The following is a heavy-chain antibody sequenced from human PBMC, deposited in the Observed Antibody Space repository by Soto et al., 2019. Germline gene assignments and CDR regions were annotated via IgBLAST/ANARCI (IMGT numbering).Heavy chain of an antibody. Sequence: VSLEFSYEDAVYSYTTYWIMFVRQIPGKGLEWMGRIDPSDSYTNYSPSFQGHVTISADKSISTAYLQWSSLKASDTAMYYCSRLGIAAAGNPGPWGQGTLVTVSS. J-gene: IGHJ5*02. CDR3: SRLGIAAAGNPGP. CDR2: IDPSDSYT. D-gene: IGHD6-13*01. V-gene: IGHV5-10-1*01. CDR1: VYSYTTYW.